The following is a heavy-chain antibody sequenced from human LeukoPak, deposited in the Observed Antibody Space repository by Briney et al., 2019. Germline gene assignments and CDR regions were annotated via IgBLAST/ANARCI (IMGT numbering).Heavy chain of an antibody. CDR3: AGAHYGAYWYFDL. Sequence: SETLSLTCAVYGGSFSGYYWSWIRPPPGKGLEWIGEINHSGSTNYNPSLKSRVTISVDTSKNQFFLKLSSVTAADTAVYYCAGAHYGAYWYFDLWGRGTLVTVSS. D-gene: IGHD4/OR15-4a*01. J-gene: IGHJ2*01. CDR2: INHSGST. CDR1: GGSFSGYY. V-gene: IGHV4-34*01.